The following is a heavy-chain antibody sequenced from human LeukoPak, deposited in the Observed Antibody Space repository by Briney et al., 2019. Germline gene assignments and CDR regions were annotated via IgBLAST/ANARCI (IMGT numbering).Heavy chain of an antibody. V-gene: IGHV4-38-2*02. J-gene: IGHJ6*03. Sequence: PSETLSLTCTVSGNSISSGYYWGWSRPPPGKGLEWIGSIYHSGSTYYNPSLKSRVTISVDTSKNQFSLKLSSVTAADTAVYYCARGLRAGRYYYYYYMDVWGKGTTVTVPS. CDR3: ARGLRAGRYYYYYYMDV. D-gene: IGHD3-10*01. CDR2: IYHSGST. CDR1: GNSISSGYY.